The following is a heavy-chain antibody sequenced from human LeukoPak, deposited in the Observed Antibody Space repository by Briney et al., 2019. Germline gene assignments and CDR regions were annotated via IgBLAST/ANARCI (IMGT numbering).Heavy chain of an antibody. V-gene: IGHV1-8*01. CDR1: GYTFTSYD. D-gene: IGHD3-3*01. J-gene: IGHJ6*02. CDR2: MNPNSGNT. CDR3: ATAYYDFWSGYKIDYYGMDV. Sequence: ASVTVSCKASGYTFTSYDINWVRQAAGQGLEWMGWMNPNSGNTVYAQKFQGRVTMTRNTSISTAYMQLSSLRSEDTAVYYCATAYYDFWSGYKIDYYGMDVWGQGTTVTVSS.